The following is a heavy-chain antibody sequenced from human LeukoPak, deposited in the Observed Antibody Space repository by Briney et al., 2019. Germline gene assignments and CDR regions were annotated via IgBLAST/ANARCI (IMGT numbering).Heavy chain of an antibody. CDR2: IIPIFGTA. CDR3: ASFGGTHIVVVPAATYDAFDI. D-gene: IGHD2-2*01. Sequence: ASVTVSCKASGGTFSSYAISWVRQAPGQGLEWMGGIIPIFGTANYAQKLQGRVTMTTDTSTSTAYMELRSLRSDDTAVYYCASFGGTHIVVVPAATYDAFDIWGQGTMVTVSS. CDR1: GGTFSSYA. J-gene: IGHJ3*02. V-gene: IGHV1-69*05.